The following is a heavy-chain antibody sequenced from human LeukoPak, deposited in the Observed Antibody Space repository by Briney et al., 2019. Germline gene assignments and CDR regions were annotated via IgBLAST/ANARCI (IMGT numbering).Heavy chain of an antibody. V-gene: IGHV3-30*04. CDR2: ISYDGSNK. D-gene: IGHD3-10*01. CDR3: ARDSAPEYYYGSGRGYFDY. J-gene: IGHJ4*02. Sequence: GGSLRLSRAASGFTFSSYAMHWVRQAPGKGLEWVAVISYDGSNKYYADSVKGRFTISRDNSKNTLYLQMNSLRAEDTAVYYCARDSAPEYYYGSGRGYFDYWGQGTLVTVSS. CDR1: GFTFSSYA.